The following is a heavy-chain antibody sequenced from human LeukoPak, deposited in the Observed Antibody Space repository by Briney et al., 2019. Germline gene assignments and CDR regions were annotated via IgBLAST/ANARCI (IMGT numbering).Heavy chain of an antibody. CDR2: INPNSGGT. CDR1: GYTFTGYY. D-gene: IGHD6-13*01. CDR3: ARDDSSSWYGWFDP. V-gene: IGHV1-2*02. J-gene: IGHJ5*02. Sequence: ASVKVSCKASGYTFTGYYMHWVRQAPGQGLEWMGWINPNSGGTNYAQKFQGRVTMTRDTSISTACMELSRLRSDDTAVYYCARDDSSSWYGWFDPWGQGTLVTVSS.